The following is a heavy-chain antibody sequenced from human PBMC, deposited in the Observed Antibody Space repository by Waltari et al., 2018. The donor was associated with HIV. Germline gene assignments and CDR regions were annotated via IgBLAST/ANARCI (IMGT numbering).Heavy chain of an antibody. V-gene: IGHV3-30*01. D-gene: IGHD6-13*01. CDR3: ARAQGGAGAGTSAYFDY. CDR2: ISYDGSNK. Sequence: QVQLVESGGGVVQPGRSLRLSCAASGFTFSSYAMHWVRQAPGKGLEWVAVISYDGSNKNHADSVKGRFTIPRDNSKNTLYLQMNRLRAEDTAVYYWARAQGGAGAGTSAYFDYWGQGTLVTVSS. J-gene: IGHJ4*02. CDR1: GFTFSSYA.